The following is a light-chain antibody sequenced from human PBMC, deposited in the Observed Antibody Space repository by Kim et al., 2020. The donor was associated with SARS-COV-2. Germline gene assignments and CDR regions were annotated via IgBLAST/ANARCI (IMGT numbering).Light chain of an antibody. CDR3: TSYAGDNYYVL. Sequence: QPVTISCTRTSSDVGAYNYVSWYQHLPGKAPKLMIYEVSKRPSGVPDRFAGSKSGNAASLTVSGLQAEDEADYYCTSYAGDNYYVLFGGGTQLTVL. J-gene: IGLJ2*01. CDR2: EVS. V-gene: IGLV2-8*01. CDR1: SSDVGAYNY.